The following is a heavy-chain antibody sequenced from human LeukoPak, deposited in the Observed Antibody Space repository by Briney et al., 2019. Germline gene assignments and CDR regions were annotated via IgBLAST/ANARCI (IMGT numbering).Heavy chain of an antibody. Sequence: GGSLRLSCAASGFTFSSYEMNWVRQAPGRGLEGGSYISSSGTTIYYADSVKGRFTISRDNAKNSLYLQMNSLRAEDTAVYYCAELGITMIGGVWGKGTTVTISS. CDR1: GFTFSSYE. CDR2: ISSSGTTI. D-gene: IGHD3-10*02. V-gene: IGHV3-48*03. J-gene: IGHJ6*04. CDR3: AELGITMIGGV.